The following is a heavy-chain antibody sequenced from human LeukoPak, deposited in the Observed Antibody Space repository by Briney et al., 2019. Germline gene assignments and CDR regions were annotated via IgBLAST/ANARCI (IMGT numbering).Heavy chain of an antibody. CDR1: GYSNYG. V-gene: IGHV1-18*01. D-gene: IGHD2-21*02. CDR3: ARKGCRGNCYLFDY. CDR2: ISGYHGNT. J-gene: IGHJ4*02. Sequence: ASVKVSCKASGYSNYGISWVRQAPGRGLEWMGWISGYHGNTNYAEKFQDRVTMTIDTSTNTAYMELRRLRSDDTAVYYCARKGCRGNCYLFDYWGQGTLVTVSS.